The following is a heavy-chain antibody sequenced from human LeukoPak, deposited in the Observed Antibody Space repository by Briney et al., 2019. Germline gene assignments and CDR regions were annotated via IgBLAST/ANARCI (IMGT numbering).Heavy chain of an antibody. J-gene: IGHJ5*02. CDR3: ARHDILTGGGTFDP. Sequence: ASVKVSCKASGYTFTGYYMHWVRQAPGQGLEWMGWINPNSGGTNYAQKFQGRVTMTRDTSISTAYMELSRLRSDDTAVYYCARHDILTGGGTFDPWGQGTLVTVSS. CDR2: INPNSGGT. CDR1: GYTFTGYY. V-gene: IGHV1-2*02. D-gene: IGHD3-9*01.